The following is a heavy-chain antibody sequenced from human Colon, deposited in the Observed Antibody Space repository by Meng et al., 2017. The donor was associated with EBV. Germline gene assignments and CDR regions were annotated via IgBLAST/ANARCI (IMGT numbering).Heavy chain of an antibody. CDR1: GFTFSDYH. Sequence: QVQLVESGGGLVTPGGSLVLSCAASGFTFSDYHMSWIRQAPGKGLEWVSYISNSGSTIYYADSVKGRFTISRDNAKNSLYLQMNSLRAEDTAVYYCARAYYGSGSYIKGFDPWGQGTLVTVS. V-gene: IGHV3-11*01. CDR2: ISNSGSTI. D-gene: IGHD3-10*01. J-gene: IGHJ5*02. CDR3: ARAYYGSGSYIKGFDP.